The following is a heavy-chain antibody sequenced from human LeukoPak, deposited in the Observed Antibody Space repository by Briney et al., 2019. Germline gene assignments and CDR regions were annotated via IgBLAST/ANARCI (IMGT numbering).Heavy chain of an antibody. D-gene: IGHD3-9*01. CDR1: GFPFSSYS. CDR3: ARDAPYYDRRGWFDP. CDR2: ITSSRSYI. Sequence: GSLRLSCAASGFPFSSYSMNWVRQPPGKGLEWVSSITSSRSYIYYPDSVKGQFTISRDNAKNSLYLQMNSLRAEDTALYYCARDAPYYDRRGWFDPWGQGTLVTVSS. J-gene: IGHJ5*02. V-gene: IGHV3-21*01.